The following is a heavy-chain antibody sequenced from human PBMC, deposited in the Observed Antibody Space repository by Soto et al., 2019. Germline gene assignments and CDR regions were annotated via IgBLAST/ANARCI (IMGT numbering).Heavy chain of an antibody. J-gene: IGHJ4*02. CDR2: VYYTGTT. CDR1: GDSISTFY. Sequence: SETLSLTCTVSGDSISTFYWGWIRQSPGKELEWSGYVYYTGTTSYNPSLKSRVTISIDMSNNQFSLRLSSVNAADTAVYYCARGRTVRNYDDTSDFYYYFDYWGQGTLVTVSS. CDR3: ARGRTVRNYDDTSDFYYYFDY. V-gene: IGHV4-59*01. D-gene: IGHD3-22*01.